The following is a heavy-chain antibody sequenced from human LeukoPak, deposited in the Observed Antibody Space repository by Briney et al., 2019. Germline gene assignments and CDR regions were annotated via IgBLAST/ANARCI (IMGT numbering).Heavy chain of an antibody. CDR2: IYTSGST. CDR1: GGSISRYY. CDR3: AGLYYYGSGSSFDY. V-gene: IGHV4-4*07. J-gene: IGHJ4*02. Sequence: SETLSLTCTVSGGSISRYYWSWIRQPAGKGLEWIGRIYTSGSTNYSPSLKSRVTMSVDTSKNQFSLKLSSVTDTDTAVYYCAGLYYYGSGSSFDYWGQGTLVTVSS. D-gene: IGHD3-10*01.